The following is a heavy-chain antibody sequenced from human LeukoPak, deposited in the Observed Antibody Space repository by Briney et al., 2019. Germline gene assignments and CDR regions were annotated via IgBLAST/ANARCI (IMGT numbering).Heavy chain of an antibody. Sequence: GGSLRLSCAASGFTFSSYWMHWVRQAPRKGLVWVSRINSDGSSTSYADSVKGRFTISRDNAKNTLYLQMNSLRAEDTAVYYCARSTPRELLYFDYWGQGTLVTVSS. J-gene: IGHJ4*02. V-gene: IGHV3-74*01. D-gene: IGHD1-26*01. CDR2: INSDGSST. CDR3: ARSTPRELLYFDY. CDR1: GFTFSSYW.